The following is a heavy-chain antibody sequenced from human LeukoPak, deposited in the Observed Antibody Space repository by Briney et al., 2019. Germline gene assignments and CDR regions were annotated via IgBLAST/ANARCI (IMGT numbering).Heavy chain of an antibody. V-gene: IGHV1-8*03. CDR3: ARGIKGVKLKYSSPGYMDV. Sequence: ASVKVSCKASGYTFTNFDINWVRQATGQGLEWVGMMSPNTGKADYARKFQGRLIITRDTSINTVYMELNTLRSDDTAVYYCARGIKGVKLKYSSPGYMDVWGKGTTVTVSS. CDR2: MSPNTGKA. J-gene: IGHJ6*03. CDR1: GYTFTNFD. D-gene: IGHD6-6*01.